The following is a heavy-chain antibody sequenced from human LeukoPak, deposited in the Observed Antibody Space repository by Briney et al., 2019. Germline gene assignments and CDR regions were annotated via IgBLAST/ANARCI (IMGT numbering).Heavy chain of an antibody. CDR3: ARDFVVVVAAIRFDY. V-gene: IGHV1-2*02. D-gene: IGHD2-15*01. Sequence: ASVKVSCKASGYTFTGYYMHWVRQAPGQGLEWMGWINPNSGGTNYAQKIQGRVTMTRDTSISTAYMELSRLRSDDTAVYYCARDFVVVVAAIRFDYWGQGTLVTVSS. CDR1: GYTFTGYY. J-gene: IGHJ4*02. CDR2: INPNSGGT.